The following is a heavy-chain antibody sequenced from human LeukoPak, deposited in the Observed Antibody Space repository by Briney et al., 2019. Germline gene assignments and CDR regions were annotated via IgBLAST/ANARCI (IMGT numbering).Heavy chain of an antibody. CDR2: ISSSSSYI. J-gene: IGHJ3*02. Sequence: GGSLRLSCAASGFTFSSYSMNWVRQAAGKGLEWVSSISSSSSYIYYADSVKGRFTISRDNAKNSLYLQMNSLRAEDTAVYYCARGGYYYDYDAFDIWGQGTMVTVSS. CDR3: ARGGYYYDYDAFDI. CDR1: GFTFSSYS. D-gene: IGHD3-22*01. V-gene: IGHV3-21*01.